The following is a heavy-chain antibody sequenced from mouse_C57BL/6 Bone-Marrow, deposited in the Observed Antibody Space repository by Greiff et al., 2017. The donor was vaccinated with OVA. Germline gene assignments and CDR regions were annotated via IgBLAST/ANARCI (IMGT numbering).Heavy chain of an antibody. CDR1: GYTFTSYG. CDR2: IYPRSGNT. J-gene: IGHJ4*01. CDR3: ARGGTDYAMDY. V-gene: IGHV1-81*01. Sequence: VHLVESGAELARPGASVKLSCKASGYTFTSYGISWVKQRTGQGLEWIGEIYPRSGNTYYNEKFKGKATLTADKSSSTAYMELRSLTSEDSAVYFCARGGTDYAMDYWGQGTSVTVSS. D-gene: IGHD2-14*01.